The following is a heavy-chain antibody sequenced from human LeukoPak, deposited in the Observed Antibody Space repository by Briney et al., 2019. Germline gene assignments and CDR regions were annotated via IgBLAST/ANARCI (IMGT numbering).Heavy chain of an antibody. J-gene: IGHJ4*02. CDR2: ISTSSSYI. V-gene: IGHV3-21*01. CDR3: AREGRGELYDSSGYYNY. CDR1: GFTVSSNY. Sequence: GGSLRLSCAASGFTVSSNYMSWVRQAPGKGLEWVSSISTSSSYIYYADSVKGRFTISRDNAKNSLYLQMNSLRAEDTAVYYCAREGRGELYDSSGYYNYWGQGTLVTVSS. D-gene: IGHD3-22*01.